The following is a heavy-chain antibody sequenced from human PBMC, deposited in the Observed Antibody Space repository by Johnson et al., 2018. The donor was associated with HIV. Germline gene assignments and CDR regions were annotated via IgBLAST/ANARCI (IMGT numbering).Heavy chain of an antibody. V-gene: IGHV3-64*04. D-gene: IGHD3-3*02. Sequence: QLQLVESGGGLVQPEGSLRLSCAASRFTFSNFALHWVRQAPGKGLQYVSRIGSDGVSTYYANSVKGRFTISRDNAKNTLYLQMNSLRAEDTAMYFCARGGAFHAFDIWGQGTMVTVSS. CDR2: IGSDGVST. CDR1: RFTFSNFA. CDR3: ARGGAFHAFDI. J-gene: IGHJ3*02.